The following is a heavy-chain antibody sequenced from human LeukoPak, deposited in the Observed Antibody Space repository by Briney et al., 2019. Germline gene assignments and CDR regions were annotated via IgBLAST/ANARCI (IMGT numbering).Heavy chain of an antibody. Sequence: ASVKVSCKTSGYTFITYYIHWVRQAPGQGLEWMGIINPSGGSTSYAQKFQGRVTMTRDTSTSTVYMELSSLRSEDTAVYYCARSMVRGVIIPPPPTPYDYWGQGTLVTVSS. D-gene: IGHD3-10*01. CDR1: GYTFITYY. J-gene: IGHJ4*02. CDR2: INPSGGST. V-gene: IGHV1-46*01. CDR3: ARSMVRGVIIPPPPTPYDY.